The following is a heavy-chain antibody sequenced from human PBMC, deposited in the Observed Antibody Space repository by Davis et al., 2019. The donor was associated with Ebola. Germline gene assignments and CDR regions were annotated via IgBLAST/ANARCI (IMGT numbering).Heavy chain of an antibody. CDR2: ISGYNGNT. CDR3: ARAPWNYFDY. V-gene: IGHV1-18*01. Sequence: ASVKVSCKASGYTFTSYGISWVRQAPGQGLEWMGWISGYNGNTQYAQKFQGRVTLTTDTSTSTAYMELRSLRSDDTAVYYCARAPWNYFDYWGQGTLVTVSP. CDR1: GYTFTSYG. J-gene: IGHJ4*02.